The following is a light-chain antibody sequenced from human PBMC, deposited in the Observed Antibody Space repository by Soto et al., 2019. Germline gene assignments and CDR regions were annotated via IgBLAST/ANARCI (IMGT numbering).Light chain of an antibody. CDR1: QSIDNN. Sequence: EIVMTQSPATLSVSPGERATLSCRASQSIDNNLAWYQQRPGQGPRLLIYGASTRATGIPARFSGTGSGTDFTLTISSLQSEDFAVYFCQQYNDWPPLTFGGGTKVDIK. CDR2: GAS. V-gene: IGKV3-15*01. J-gene: IGKJ4*01. CDR3: QQYNDWPPLT.